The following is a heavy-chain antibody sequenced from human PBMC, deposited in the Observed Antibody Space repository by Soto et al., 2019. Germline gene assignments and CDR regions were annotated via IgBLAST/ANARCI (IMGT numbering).Heavy chain of an antibody. V-gene: IGHV4-31*03. Sequence: SETLSLTCTVSGGSISSGGYYWNWIRQHPGKGLEWIGYIYYSGSTYYNPSLKSRVTISVDRSKNQFSLKLSSVTAADTAVYYCARAGGLGAVAVDYWGQGTLVTVSS. CDR2: IYYSGST. CDR1: GGSISSGGYY. D-gene: IGHD6-19*01. J-gene: IGHJ4*02. CDR3: ARAGGLGAVAVDY.